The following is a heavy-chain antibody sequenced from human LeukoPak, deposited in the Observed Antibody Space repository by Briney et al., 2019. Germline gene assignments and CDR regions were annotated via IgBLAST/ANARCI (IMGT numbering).Heavy chain of an antibody. Sequence: SETLSLTCTVSGGSISSYYWSWIRQPPGKGLEWIGYIYYSGSTNYNPSLKSRVTISVDTSKNQFSLKLSSVTAADTAVYYCAREGSGSGSSDYWGQGTLVTVSS. CDR1: GGSISSYY. CDR2: IYYSGST. J-gene: IGHJ4*02. D-gene: IGHD3-10*01. CDR3: AREGSGSGSSDY. V-gene: IGHV4-59*12.